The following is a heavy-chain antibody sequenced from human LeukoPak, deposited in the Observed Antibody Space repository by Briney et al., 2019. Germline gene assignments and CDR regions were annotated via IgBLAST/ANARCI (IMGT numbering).Heavy chain of an antibody. Sequence: PGGSLSLSCAASGFTFSSYAMSWVRQAPGKGLEWVSAISGSGGSTYYADSAKGRFTISRDNSKNTLYLQMNSLRAEDTAVYYCAKVPEDLDDYYYMDVWGKGTTVTVSS. J-gene: IGHJ6*03. CDR2: ISGSGGST. V-gene: IGHV3-23*01. CDR1: GFTFSSYA. CDR3: AKVPEDLDDYYYMDV.